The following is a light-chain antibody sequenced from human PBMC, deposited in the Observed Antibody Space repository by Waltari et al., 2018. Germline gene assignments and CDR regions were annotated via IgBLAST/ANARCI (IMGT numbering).Light chain of an antibody. CDR3: QEYDSVPLT. V-gene: IGKV1-27*01. CDR1: QDINND. CDR2: AAS. Sequence: DIQMTQSPSSLSTSVGDRVTITCRASQDINNDLVWYQQKPGKVPKLLLYAASNLQSGVPSRFSGSGSGTDFTLTIASLQPEDVASYYCQEYDSVPLTFGGGTKVEIK. J-gene: IGKJ4*01.